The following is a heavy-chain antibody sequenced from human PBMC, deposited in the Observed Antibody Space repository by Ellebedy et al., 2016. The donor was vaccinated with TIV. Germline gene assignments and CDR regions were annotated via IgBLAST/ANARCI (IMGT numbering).Heavy chain of an antibody. J-gene: IGHJ6*02. V-gene: IGHV3-48*03. CDR2: ISSSGSTI. Sequence: GESLKISCAASGFTFSSYEMNWVRQAPGKGLEWVSYISSSGSTIYYADSVKGRFTISRDNAKNSLYLQMNSLRAEDTAVYYCARDSWDIAAAGTYYYYGMDVWGQGTTVTVSS. D-gene: IGHD6-13*01. CDR1: GFTFSSYE. CDR3: ARDSWDIAAAGTYYYYGMDV.